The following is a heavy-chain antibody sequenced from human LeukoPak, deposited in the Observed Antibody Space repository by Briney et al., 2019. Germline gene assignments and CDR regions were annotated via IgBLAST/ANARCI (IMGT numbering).Heavy chain of an antibody. D-gene: IGHD1-26*01. CDR2: INPNSGGT. CDR3: ARPGWELLFAFDI. V-gene: IGHV1-2*02. CDR1: GYTFTGYY. J-gene: IGHJ3*02. Sequence: ASVKVSCKASGYTFTGYYMHWVRQAPGQGLEWVGWINPNSGGTNYAQKFQGRATMTRDTSISTAYMELSRLRSGDTAVYYCARPGWELLFAFDIWGQGTMVTVSS.